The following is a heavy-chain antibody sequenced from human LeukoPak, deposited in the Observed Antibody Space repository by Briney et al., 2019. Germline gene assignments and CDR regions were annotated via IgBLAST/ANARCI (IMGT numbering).Heavy chain of an antibody. CDR2: IIPIFGTA. V-gene: IGHV1-69*06. CDR3: GSSGYYSRSGYYFDY. J-gene: IGHJ4*02. CDR1: GGTFSSYA. D-gene: IGHD3-22*01. Sequence: ASVKVSCKASGGTFSSYAISWVRQAPGQGLEWMGGIIPIFGTANYAQKFQGRVTITAGKSTSTAYMELSSLRSEDTAVYYCGSSGYYSRSGYYFDYWGQGTLVTVSS.